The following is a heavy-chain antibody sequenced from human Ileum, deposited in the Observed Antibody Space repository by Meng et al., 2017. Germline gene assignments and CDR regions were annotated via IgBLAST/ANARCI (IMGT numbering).Heavy chain of an antibody. J-gene: IGHJ4*02. D-gene: IGHD3-22*01. CDR2: IYQVGST. CDR3: ASARYDN. Sequence: HLQLQESGSGLVTSSQTLSLPCTVSGGSISSSAYSWTWIRQPPGKGLEWIGYIYQVGSTNYKPSLKSRVTISVDTSKKQFSLKLTSVTAADTAVYYCASARYDNWGQGTLVTVSS. CDR1: GGSISSSAYS. V-gene: IGHV4-30-2*01.